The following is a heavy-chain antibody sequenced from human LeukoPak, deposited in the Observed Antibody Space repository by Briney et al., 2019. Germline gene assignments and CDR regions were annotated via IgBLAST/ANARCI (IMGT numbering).Heavy chain of an antibody. D-gene: IGHD6-13*01. CDR2: INTDGRNT. Sequence: GGSLRLSCAVSGFTFSRYWMHWVRQAPGKGLMWVSRINTDGRNTNYADSVKGRFTISRDNAKNTLYLQMNSLRAEDTAVYYCAKDAAGPEYWGQGTLVTVSS. V-gene: IGHV3-74*01. CDR3: AKDAAGPEY. CDR1: GFTFSRYW. J-gene: IGHJ4*02.